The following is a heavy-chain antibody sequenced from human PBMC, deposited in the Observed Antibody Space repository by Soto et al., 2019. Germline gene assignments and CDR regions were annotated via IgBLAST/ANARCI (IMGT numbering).Heavy chain of an antibody. CDR2: IYWDDDK. Sequence: QITLKESGPPLVKPTQTLTLTCTFSGFSLSTSGVGVGWIRQPPGKALEWLALIYWDDDKRYSPSLKSRLTITKDTSKNQVVLTMTNMDPVDTATYYCAHSATYYYDSSGSNWFDPWGQGTLVTVSS. CDR3: AHSATYYYDSSGSNWFDP. D-gene: IGHD3-22*01. CDR1: GFSLSTSGVG. J-gene: IGHJ5*02. V-gene: IGHV2-5*02.